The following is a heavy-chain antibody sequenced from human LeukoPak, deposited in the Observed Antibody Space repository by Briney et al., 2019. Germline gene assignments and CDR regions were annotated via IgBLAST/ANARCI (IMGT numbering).Heavy chain of an antibody. V-gene: IGHV4-59*01. CDR1: GGSISSYY. CDR2: IYYSGST. Sequence: PSETLSLTCTVSGGSISSYYWSWIRQPPGKGLEWIGYIYYSGSTNYNPSLKSRVTISVDTSKNQFSLKLSSVTAADTAVYYCARGQRWLQFLYYFDYWGQGTLDTVSS. CDR3: ARGQRWLQFLYYFDY. D-gene: IGHD5-24*01. J-gene: IGHJ4*02.